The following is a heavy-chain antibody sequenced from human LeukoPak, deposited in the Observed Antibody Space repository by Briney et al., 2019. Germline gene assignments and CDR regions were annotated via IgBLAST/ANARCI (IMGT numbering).Heavy chain of an antibody. CDR3: AQHSTYYYDSSGYYFVPPFDY. D-gene: IGHD3-22*01. CDR2: IYSGGST. J-gene: IGHJ4*02. V-gene: IGHV3-53*01. Sequence: GGSLRLSCAASGFTVSSNYMSWVRQAPGKGLEWVSVIYSGGSTYYADSVKGRFTISRDNSKNTLYLQMNSLRAEDTAVYYCAQHSTYYYDSSGYYFVPPFDYWGQGTLVTVSS. CDR1: GFTVSSNY.